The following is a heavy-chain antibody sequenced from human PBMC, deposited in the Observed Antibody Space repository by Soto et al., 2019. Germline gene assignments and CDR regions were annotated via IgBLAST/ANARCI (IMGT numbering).Heavy chain of an antibody. CDR2: IGTAGDT. V-gene: IGHV3-13*01. D-gene: IGHD1-26*01. Sequence: GGSLSLSCTASGFTFSSYDMHWVRQATGKGLEWVSAIGTAGDTYYPGSVKGRFTISRENAKNSLYLQMNSLRAGDTAVYYCARVSGSYDYYGMDVWGQGTTVTVSS. J-gene: IGHJ6*02. CDR3: ARVSGSYDYYGMDV. CDR1: GFTFSSYD.